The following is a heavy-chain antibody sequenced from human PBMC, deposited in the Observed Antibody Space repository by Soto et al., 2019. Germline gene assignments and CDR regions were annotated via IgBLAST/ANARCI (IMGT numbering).Heavy chain of an antibody. CDR1: GGSFSGYY. CDR2: INHSGST. D-gene: IGHD4-17*01. CDR3: ARGLRLRWPNSKLGNWFDP. Sequence: SETLSLTCAVYGGSFSGYYWSWIRQPPGKGLEWIGEINHSGSTNYNPSLKSRVTISVDTSKNQFSLKLSSVTAADTAVYYCARGLRLRWPNSKLGNWFDPWGQGTLVTVSS. J-gene: IGHJ5*02. V-gene: IGHV4-34*01.